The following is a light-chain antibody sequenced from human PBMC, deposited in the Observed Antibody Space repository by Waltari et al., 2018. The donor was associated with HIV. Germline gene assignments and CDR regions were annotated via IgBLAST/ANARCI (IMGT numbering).Light chain of an antibody. CDR1: NIGSKS. CDR3: QVWDSSSDRV. Sequence: SYVLTQPPSVSVAPGQTARITCGGNNIGSKSVHWYQQKPGQAPVLVIYDDSDRPSGSPEGFSGSNSGNTATLTISRVEAGDEADDYCQVWDSSSDRVFGGGTKLTVL. V-gene: IGLV3-21*02. CDR2: DDS. J-gene: IGLJ3*02.